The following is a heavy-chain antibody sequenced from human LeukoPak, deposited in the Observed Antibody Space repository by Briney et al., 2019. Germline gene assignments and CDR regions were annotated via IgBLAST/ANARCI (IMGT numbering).Heavy chain of an antibody. CDR1: GFTFSRYS. Sequence: PGGSLRLSCAASGFTFSRYSMNWVRQAPGKGLEWVSCISSSSSYIHYANSVKGRFTISRDNAKNSLYLQMNSLRAEDTAVYYCVRDYENLTGSKTRFHYWGQGTLVTVSS. D-gene: IGHD3-9*01. CDR3: VRDYENLTGSKTRFHY. V-gene: IGHV3-21*01. CDR2: ISSSSSYI. J-gene: IGHJ4*02.